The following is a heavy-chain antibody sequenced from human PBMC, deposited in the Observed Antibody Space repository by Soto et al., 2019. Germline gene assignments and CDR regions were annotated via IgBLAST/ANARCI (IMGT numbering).Heavy chain of an antibody. V-gene: IGHV4-59*01. CDR2: IYYSGST. CDR1: GGSISSYY. CDR3: ARVAYCSSTSCYRGIDY. Sequence: SETLSLTCTVSGGSISSYYWSWIRQPPGKGLEWIGYIYYSGSTNYNPSLKSRVTISVDTSKNQFSLKLSSVTAADTAVYYCARVAYCSSTSCYRGIDYWGQGTLVTVSS. D-gene: IGHD2-2*02. J-gene: IGHJ4*02.